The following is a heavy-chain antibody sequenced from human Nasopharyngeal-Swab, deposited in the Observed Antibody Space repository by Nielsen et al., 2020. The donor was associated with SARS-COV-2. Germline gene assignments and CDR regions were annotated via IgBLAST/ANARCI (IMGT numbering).Heavy chain of an antibody. J-gene: IGHJ4*02. D-gene: IGHD4-17*01. CDR3: TRDRDGGYRY. CDR2: IRSKAYGGTT. Sequence: GESLKISCTASGFTFGDYAMSWARQAPGKGLEWVGFIRSKAYGGTTEYAASVKGRFTISRDDSKSIAYLQMNSLKTEDTAVYYCTRDRDGGYRYWGQGTLVTVSS. V-gene: IGHV3-49*04. CDR1: GFTFGDYA.